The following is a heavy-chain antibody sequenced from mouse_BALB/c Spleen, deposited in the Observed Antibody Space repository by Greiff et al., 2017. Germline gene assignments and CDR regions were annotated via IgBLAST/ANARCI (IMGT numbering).Heavy chain of an antibody. V-gene: IGHV1S126*01. CDR2: IDPSDSET. CDR3: ARWGSKGFAY. J-gene: IGHJ3*01. CDR1: GYSFTSYW. Sequence: VQLQESGPQLVRPGASVKISCKASGYSFTSYWMHWVKQRPGQGLEWIGMIDPSDSETRLNQKFKDKATLTVDKSSSTAYMQLSSPTSEDSAVYYCARWGSKGFAYWGQGTLVTVSA.